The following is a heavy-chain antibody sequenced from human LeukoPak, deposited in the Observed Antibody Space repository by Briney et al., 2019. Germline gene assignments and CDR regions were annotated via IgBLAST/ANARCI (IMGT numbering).Heavy chain of an antibody. V-gene: IGHV4-38-2*02. CDR1: GSSITSEYY. Sequence: ASETLSLTCSVSGSSITSEYYWGWIRQAPAKGLEWVGTIYHSGSTYYNLALRSRVTISVDTSRNHFSLKLTSVTAADTAVYARASSGTFLFGPLDYWGQGNLVTVSS. D-gene: IGHD1-26*01. CDR2: IYHSGST. CDR3: ASSGTFLFGPLDY. J-gene: IGHJ4*02.